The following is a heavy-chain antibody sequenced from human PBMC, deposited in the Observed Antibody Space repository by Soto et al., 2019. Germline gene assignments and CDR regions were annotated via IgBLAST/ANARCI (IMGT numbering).Heavy chain of an antibody. J-gene: IGHJ6*02. CDR3: AREPFWSGYLMYYYGMDV. CDR1: GGTFSSYA. D-gene: IGHD3-3*01. V-gene: IGHV1-69*13. Sequence: SVKVSCKASGGTFSSYAISWVRQAPGQGLEWMGGIIPIFGTANYAQKFQGRVTITADESTSTAYMELSSLRSEDTAVYYCAREPFWSGYLMYYYGMDVWGQGTTVTVSS. CDR2: IIPIFGTA.